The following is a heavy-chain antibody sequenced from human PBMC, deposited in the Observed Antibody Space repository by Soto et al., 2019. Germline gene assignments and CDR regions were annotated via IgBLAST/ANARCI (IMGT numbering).Heavy chain of an antibody. D-gene: IGHD3-10*01. V-gene: IGHV3-23*01. CDR3: AKWFGEREPTMGMDV. CDR2: ISGSGGST. Sequence: GGSLRFSCAASGFTFSSYAMSWVRQAPGKGLEWVSAISGSGGSTYYADSVKGRFTISRDNSKNTLYLQMNSLRAEDTAVYYCAKWFGEREPTMGMDVWGQGTTVTVSS. CDR1: GFTFSSYA. J-gene: IGHJ6*02.